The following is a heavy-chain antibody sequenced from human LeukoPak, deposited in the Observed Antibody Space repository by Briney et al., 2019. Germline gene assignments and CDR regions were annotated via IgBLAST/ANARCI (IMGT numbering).Heavy chain of an antibody. D-gene: IGHD3-10*01. CDR3: ARVGFTMVRGVILRGYYFDY. Sequence: ASVKVSCTASGYTFTSYGISWVRQAPGQGLEWMGWISAYNGNTNYAQKLQGRVTMTTDTSTSTAYMELRSLRSDDTAVYYCARVGFTMVRGVILRGYYFDYWGQGTLVTVSS. V-gene: IGHV1-18*01. J-gene: IGHJ4*02. CDR2: ISAYNGNT. CDR1: GYTFTSYG.